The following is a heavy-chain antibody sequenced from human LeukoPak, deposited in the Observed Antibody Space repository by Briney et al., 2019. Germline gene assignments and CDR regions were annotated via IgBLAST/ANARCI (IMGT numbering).Heavy chain of an antibody. CDR2: IKSKTDGGTT. V-gene: IGHV3-15*01. CDR1: GFTFRDAW. D-gene: IGHD3-16*01. J-gene: IGHJ6*02. CDR3: TTVRGGTSPFGWYYGMDV. Sequence: PGGSLRLSCAASGFTFRDAWISWVRQAPGKGLEWVGRIKSKTDGGTTDYAAPVKGRFTISRDDSKNTLYLQMNSLKTEDTAVYYCTTVRGGTSPFGWYYGMDVWGQGTTVTVSS.